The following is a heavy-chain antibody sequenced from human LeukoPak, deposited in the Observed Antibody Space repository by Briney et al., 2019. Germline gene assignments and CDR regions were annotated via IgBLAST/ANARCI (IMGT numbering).Heavy chain of an antibody. V-gene: IGHV1-24*01. J-gene: IGHJ4*02. Sequence: ASVKVSCKVSGYTLTELSMHWVRQAPGKGPEWMGGFDPEDGETIYAQKFQGRVTMTEDTSTDTAYMELSSLRSEDTAVYYCATGLLWFGELLYALDYWGQGTLVTVSS. CDR2: FDPEDGET. CDR1: GYTLTELS. CDR3: ATGLLWFGELLYALDY. D-gene: IGHD3-10*01.